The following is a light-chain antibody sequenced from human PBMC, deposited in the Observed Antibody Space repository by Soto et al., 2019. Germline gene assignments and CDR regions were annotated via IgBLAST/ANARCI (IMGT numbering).Light chain of an antibody. CDR1: QSVGSF. V-gene: IGKV3-11*01. Sequence: EIVLTQSPATLSLSPGERATLSCRASQSVGSFLAWYQQKPGQAPRLLIYDAFNRATGIPGRFSGSGSGTDFTLTISSLEPEDFAVYYCQQRSNWPYTFGQGTKLEIK. CDR2: DAF. J-gene: IGKJ2*01. CDR3: QQRSNWPYT.